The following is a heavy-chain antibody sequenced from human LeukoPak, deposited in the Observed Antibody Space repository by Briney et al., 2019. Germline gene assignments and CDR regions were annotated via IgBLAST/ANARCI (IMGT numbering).Heavy chain of an antibody. V-gene: IGHV1-18*01. CDR2: ISAYNGNT. D-gene: IGHD7-27*01. J-gene: IGHJ4*02. Sequence: ASVKVSCKASGYTFTSYGISWVRQAPGQGLEWMGWISAYNGNTNYAQKLQGRVTMTTDTSTSTAYMELRSQRSDDTAVYYCARDQANWGSREFDYWGQGTLDTVSS. CDR1: GYTFTSYG. CDR3: ARDQANWGSREFDY.